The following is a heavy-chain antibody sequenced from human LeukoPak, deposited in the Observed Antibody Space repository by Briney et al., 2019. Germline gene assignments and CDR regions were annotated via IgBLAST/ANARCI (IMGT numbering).Heavy chain of an antibody. V-gene: IGHV6-1*01. CDR1: GDSVSSNSAA. J-gene: IGHJ5*02. CDR3: SAAFGDEAWFDP. D-gene: IGHD3-10*01. CDR2: TYYRSMWYN. Sequence: SQTLSLTCAISGDSVSSNSAAWNWIRQSPSRGLEWLGRTYYRSMWYNDYAVSVKSRITINPDTSKNQFSLQLNSVTPEDTAVYYCSAAFGDEAWFDPWGQGTLVTVSS.